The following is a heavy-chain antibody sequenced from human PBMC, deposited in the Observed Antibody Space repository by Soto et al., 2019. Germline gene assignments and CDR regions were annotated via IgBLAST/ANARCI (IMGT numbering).Heavy chain of an antibody. V-gene: IGHV1-46*01. D-gene: IGHD2-2*01. Sequence: ASVKVSCKASGYTFTSYYVHWVRQAPGQGLEWMGIINPSGATTTYAQNFQGRVAMTRDTSTSTVYMELSSLRSEDTAVYYCARRDCFSSSCYFKYSGQGTLVTVSS. CDR3: ARRDCFSSSCYFKY. CDR2: INPSGATT. J-gene: IGHJ4*02. CDR1: GYTFTSYY.